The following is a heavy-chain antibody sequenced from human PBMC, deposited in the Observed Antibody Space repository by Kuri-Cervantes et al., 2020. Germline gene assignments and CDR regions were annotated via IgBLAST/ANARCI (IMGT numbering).Heavy chain of an antibody. D-gene: IGHD6-13*01. CDR3: ARRTKLVRAPTGDYYYGMDV. V-gene: IGHV4-61*02. CDR1: GGSISSGSYY. CDR2: IYTSGST. J-gene: IGHJ6*02. Sequence: LRLSCTVSGGSISSGSYYWSWIRQPAGKGLEWIGRIYTSGSTNYNPSLKSRVTISVDTSRDQFFLKLSSVTAADTAVYFCARRTKLVRAPTGDYYYGMDVWGQGTTVTVSS.